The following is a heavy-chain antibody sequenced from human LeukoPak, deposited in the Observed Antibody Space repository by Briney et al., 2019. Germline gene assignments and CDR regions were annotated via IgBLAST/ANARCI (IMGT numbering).Heavy chain of an antibody. CDR1: GFTFSKYA. CDR3: AKDSSVPYGITE. J-gene: IGHJ4*02. D-gene: IGHD4-17*01. CDR2: ISPSDGNT. Sequence: GGSLRLSCAASGFTFSKYAMSWVRRAPGKGLEWVSAISPSDGNTFYADSVKGRFTISRDNSMNTLSRHMNSLRAENTALYYCAKDSSVPYGITEWGQGTLVTVSS. V-gene: IGHV3-23*01.